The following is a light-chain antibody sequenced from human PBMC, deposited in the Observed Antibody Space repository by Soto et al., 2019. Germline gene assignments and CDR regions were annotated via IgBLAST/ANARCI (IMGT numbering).Light chain of an antibody. Sequence: DIVMTQSPDSLAVSLGERATINCKSSQSVLYSSNNKNYLAWYQQKPGQPPKLLIYWASTRESGVPDRFSGSGSGTDFTLTISSLQDEDVVVYYCQQYYSTPFTFGPGTKVDIK. V-gene: IGKV4-1*01. CDR3: QQYYSTPFT. J-gene: IGKJ3*01. CDR1: QSVLYSSNNKNY. CDR2: WAS.